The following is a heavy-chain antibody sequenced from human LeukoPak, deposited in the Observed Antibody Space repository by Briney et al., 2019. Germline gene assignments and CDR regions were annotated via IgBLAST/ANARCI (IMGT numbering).Heavy chain of an antibody. J-gene: IGHJ4*02. CDR3: ARKGASGWTPFLDY. V-gene: IGHV3-33*01. Sequence: GGSLRLSCVASGFTFSNFGMHWVRQAPGKGLEWVAVVWYDGSDKYYADSVKGRFTISRDNSKNTLDLQMNSLRAEDTAVYYCARKGASGWTPFLDYWGQGTLVTVSS. D-gene: IGHD6-19*01. CDR2: VWYDGSDK. CDR1: GFTFSNFG.